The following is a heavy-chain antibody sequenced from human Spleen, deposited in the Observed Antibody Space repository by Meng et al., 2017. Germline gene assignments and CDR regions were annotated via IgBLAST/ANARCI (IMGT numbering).Heavy chain of an antibody. CDR3: ARGSYGPGY. CDR1: GFTFSNYW. Sequence: GGSLRLSCAASGFTFSNYWMYWVRQAPGNGLVWVSRINSDGSTTTYADSVTGRFTISRDNAKNTLYLQMNSLRAEDTDVYYCARGSYGPGYWGQGTLVTVSS. J-gene: IGHJ4*02. D-gene: IGHD5-18*01. V-gene: IGHV3-74*01. CDR2: INSDGSTT.